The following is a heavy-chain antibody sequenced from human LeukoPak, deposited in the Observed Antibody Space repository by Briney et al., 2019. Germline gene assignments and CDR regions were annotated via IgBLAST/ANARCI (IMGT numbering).Heavy chain of an antibody. CDR3: AIPRGYFDY. CDR2: ITGSGGST. CDR1: GFTFSRHW. V-gene: IGHV3-23*01. D-gene: IGHD1-14*01. Sequence: GGSLRLSCAASGFTFSRHWMTWVRQAPGKGLEWVSAITGSGGSTFYADSVRGRFTISRDNSKSTLYLQMNSLRAEDTAVYYCAIPRGYFDYWGQGTLITVSS. J-gene: IGHJ4*02.